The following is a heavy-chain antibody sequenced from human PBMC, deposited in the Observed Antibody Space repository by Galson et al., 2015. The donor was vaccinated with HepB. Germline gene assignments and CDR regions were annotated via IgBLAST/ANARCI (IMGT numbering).Heavy chain of an antibody. CDR1: GYTFTGYY. Sequence: SVKVSCKASGYTFTGYYMHWVRQAPGQGLEWMGWINPNSGGTNYAQKFQGRVTMTRDTSISTAYMELSRLRSDDTAVYYCARAVQELFYYYYYMDVWGKGTTVTVSS. J-gene: IGHJ6*03. CDR2: INPNSGGT. D-gene: IGHD1-7*01. CDR3: ARAVQELFYYYYYMDV. V-gene: IGHV1-2*02.